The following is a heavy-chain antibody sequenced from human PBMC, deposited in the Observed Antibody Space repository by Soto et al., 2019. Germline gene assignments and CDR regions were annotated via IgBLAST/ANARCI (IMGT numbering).Heavy chain of an antibody. CDR2: INTHNGNT. CDR1: GYTFTTYG. D-gene: IGHD3-10*01. V-gene: IGHV1-18*01. Sequence: ASVKGSCKASGYTFTTYGISWVRRAPGQGLEWLGWINTHNGNTNYAQNLQGRVIMTADTSTSTAYMELRSLRSDDTAIYYCTREGSAPYYYYGMEAWGQGTTVIVSS. CDR3: TREGSAPYYYYGMEA. J-gene: IGHJ6*02.